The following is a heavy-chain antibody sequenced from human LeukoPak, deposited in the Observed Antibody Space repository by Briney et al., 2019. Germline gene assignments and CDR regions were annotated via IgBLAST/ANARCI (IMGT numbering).Heavy chain of an antibody. Sequence: PGRSLRLSCAASGFTFSSYGMHWVRQAPGKGLEWVAVIWYDGSNKYYADSVKGRFTISRDNSKNTLYLQMSSLRAEDAAVYYCARDLNDSSGYGYWGQGTLVTVSS. CDR3: ARDLNDSSGYGY. CDR1: GFTFSSYG. J-gene: IGHJ4*02. D-gene: IGHD3-22*01. CDR2: IWYDGSNK. V-gene: IGHV3-33*01.